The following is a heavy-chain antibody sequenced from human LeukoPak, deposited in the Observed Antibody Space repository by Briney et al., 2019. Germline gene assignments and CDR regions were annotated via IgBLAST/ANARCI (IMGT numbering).Heavy chain of an antibody. D-gene: IGHD4-23*01. CDR3: ARADFDYGGFPGAFDI. CDR2: INHSGST. CDR1: GGSFSGYY. V-gene: IGHV4-34*01. Sequence: SETLSLTCAVYGGSFSGYYWSWIRQPPGKGLEWIGEINHSGSTNYNPSLKSRVTISVDTSKNQFSLKLSSVTAADTAVYYCARADFDYGGFPGAFDIWGQGTMVTVSS. J-gene: IGHJ3*02.